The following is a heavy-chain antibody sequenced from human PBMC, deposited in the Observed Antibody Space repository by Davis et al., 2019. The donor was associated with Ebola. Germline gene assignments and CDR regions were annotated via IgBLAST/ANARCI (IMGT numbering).Heavy chain of an antibody. J-gene: IGHJ6*02. V-gene: IGHV3-33*08. Sequence: GGSLRLSCAASGFTFGSYGMHWVRQAPGKGLEWVAVIWYDGSNKYYADSVKGRFTISRDNAKNSLFLQMNSLRAEDTAFYYCASGDGRGSSYDMDVWGQGTTVTVSS. D-gene: IGHD6-6*01. CDR2: IWYDGSNK. CDR1: GFTFGSYG. CDR3: ASGDGRGSSYDMDV.